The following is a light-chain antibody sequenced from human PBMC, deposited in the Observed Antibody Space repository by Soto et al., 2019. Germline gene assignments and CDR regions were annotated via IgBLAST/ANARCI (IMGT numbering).Light chain of an antibody. CDR3: LQHNNYPLT. V-gene: IGKV1-17*01. CDR2: AAS. J-gene: IGKJ4*01. Sequence: DIQMTQSPSSLSASVEDRVIITCRASQGISNHLNWYQQKPGKAPKLLIFAASSLQSGVPSRFSGSGSGTEFTLTISSLQPDDFATYYCLQHNNYPLTFGGGTMVDI. CDR1: QGISNH.